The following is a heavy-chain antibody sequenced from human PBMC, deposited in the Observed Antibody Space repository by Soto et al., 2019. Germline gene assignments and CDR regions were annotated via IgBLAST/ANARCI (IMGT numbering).Heavy chain of an antibody. CDR3: ARLDGYDSKYFDL. J-gene: IGHJ2*01. V-gene: IGHV4-39*01. D-gene: IGHD5-12*01. CDR1: GGSITSSNYY. Sequence: PSETLSLTCTVSGGSITSSNYYWCWIRQSPGKGLEWIGSLYYSGSTYYNPSLKSRVAISVDTSKNQFSLKLSSVTAADTAVYYCARLDGYDSKYFDLWGRGTLVTVS. CDR2: LYYSGST.